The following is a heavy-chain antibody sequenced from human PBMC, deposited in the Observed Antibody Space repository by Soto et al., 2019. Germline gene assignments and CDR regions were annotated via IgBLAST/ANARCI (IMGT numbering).Heavy chain of an antibody. CDR3: ARGRAAAPLICDY. V-gene: IGHV3-74*01. J-gene: IGHJ4*02. Sequence: EVRLVESGGGLVQPGGSLRLSCAASGFTFGSYWMHWVRQAPGKGLVWVSRIDSEGSSTGYADSVKGRFTISRDNAKNTLYRQMNSLRADDTAVYYCARGRAAAPLICDYWGQGTLVSVSS. D-gene: IGHD6-13*01. CDR2: IDSEGSST. CDR1: GFTFGSYW.